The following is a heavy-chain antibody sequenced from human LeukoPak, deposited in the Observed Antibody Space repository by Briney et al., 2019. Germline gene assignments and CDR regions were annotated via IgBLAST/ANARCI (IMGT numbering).Heavy chain of an antibody. V-gene: IGHV4-39*07. D-gene: IGHD2-8*01. CDR1: GGSISSSSYY. CDR3: AREDIVLMVFRGAFDI. CDR2: IYYSGST. Sequence: PSETLSLTCTVSGGSISSSSYYWGWIRQPPGKGLEWIGSIYYSGSTYYNPSLKSRVTISVDTSKNQFSLKLSSVTAADTAVYYCAREDIVLMVFRGAFDIWGQGTMVTVSS. J-gene: IGHJ3*02.